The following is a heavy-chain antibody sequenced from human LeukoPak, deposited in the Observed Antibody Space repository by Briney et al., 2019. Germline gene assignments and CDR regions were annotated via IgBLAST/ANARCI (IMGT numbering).Heavy chain of an antibody. CDR2: INPNSGGT. D-gene: IGHD3-3*01. CDR1: GYTFTGYY. CDR3: ARDKGVWSGYFDY. Sequence: GASVKVSCKASGYTFTGYYMHWVRQAPGQELEWMGWINPNSGGTNYAQKFQGRVTMTRDTSISTAYMELSRLRSDDTAVYYCARDKGVWSGYFDYWGQGTLVTVSS. J-gene: IGHJ4*02. V-gene: IGHV1-2*02.